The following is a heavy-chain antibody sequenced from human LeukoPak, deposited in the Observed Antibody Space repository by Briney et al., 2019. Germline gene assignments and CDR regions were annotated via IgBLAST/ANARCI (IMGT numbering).Heavy chain of an antibody. CDR1: GGSISSYY. CDR3: VRVVPAARFGMDV. J-gene: IGHJ6*02. Sequence: SETLSLTCTVSGGSISSYYWRWIRQSPGKGLEWIGYIYSSGSTTYNPPLKSRVTISGDTSKNQFSLRLSSVTAADTAVYYCVRVVPAARFGMDVWGQGTTVTVSS. D-gene: IGHD2-2*01. CDR2: IYSSGST. V-gene: IGHV4-59*01.